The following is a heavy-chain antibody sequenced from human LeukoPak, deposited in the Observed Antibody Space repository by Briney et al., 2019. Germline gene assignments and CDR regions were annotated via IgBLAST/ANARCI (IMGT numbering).Heavy chain of an antibody. J-gene: IGHJ6*03. Sequence: ASVKVSCTASGYTFTSYGISWVRQAPGQGLEWMGWISAYNGNTNYAQKLQGRVTMTTDTSTSTVYMALSSLRSEDTAVYYCARGSGLSYYYYMDVWGKGTTVTVSS. CDR1: GYTFTSYG. CDR2: ISAYNGNT. CDR3: ARGSGLSYYYYMDV. V-gene: IGHV1-18*01.